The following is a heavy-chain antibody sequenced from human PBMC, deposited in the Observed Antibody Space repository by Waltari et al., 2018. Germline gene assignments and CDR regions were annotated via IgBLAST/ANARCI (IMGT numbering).Heavy chain of an antibody. V-gene: IGHV4-31*03. CDR1: GDSITRGGHY. D-gene: IGHD4-17*01. CDR3: ARPGEGPSSH. J-gene: IGHJ4*02. Sequence: QVQLQESGPGLVKPSQTLSLTCTVSGDSITRGGHYWSWIRQHPGKGLEWIGYIDYSGSTHYNPSLKSRVSISVDTSKNQFSLKLSSVTAADTAVYYCARPGEGPSSHWGQGTLVTVSS. CDR2: IDYSGST.